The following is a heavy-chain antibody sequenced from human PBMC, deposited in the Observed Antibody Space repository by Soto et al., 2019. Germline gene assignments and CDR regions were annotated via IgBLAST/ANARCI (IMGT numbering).Heavy chain of an antibody. CDR1: GGTFNNYA. Sequence: QVLLVQSGPEVKKPGSSVKVSCKASGGTFNNYAINWVRQAPGKGLEWMGGIIPTFGTGNHAQKFQGRVTITADESTTTDYMELNSLRSEDTAIYYCASFDGTLVPGGRSSPYEMDVWGQGTTVIVSS. CDR2: IIPTFGTG. V-gene: IGHV1-69*01. CDR3: ASFDGTLVPGGRSSPYEMDV. J-gene: IGHJ6*02. D-gene: IGHD3-10*01.